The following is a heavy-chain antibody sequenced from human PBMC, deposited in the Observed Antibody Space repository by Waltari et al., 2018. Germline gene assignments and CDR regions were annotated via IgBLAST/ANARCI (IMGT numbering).Heavy chain of an antibody. D-gene: IGHD1-1*01. J-gene: IGHJ3*01. CDR3: ASGRNSAFDV. CDR1: GDNVSRNGAA. Sequence: QLQLRQSGPGLMKPSQTLSLTCAISGDNVSRNGAAWNWIRQSPSRGLEWLGRAYYRSTWSNDYAVSVKVRTTIYPDTSKNQFYLQLNSVTPEDTAVYYCASGRNSAFDVWGQGTLVTVSS. CDR2: AYYRSTWSN. V-gene: IGHV6-1*01.